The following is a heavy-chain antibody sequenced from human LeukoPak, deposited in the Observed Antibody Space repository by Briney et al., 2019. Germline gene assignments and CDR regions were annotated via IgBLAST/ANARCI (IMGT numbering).Heavy chain of an antibody. V-gene: IGHV1-18*04. CDR3: ARGSGSYYYFDY. J-gene: IGHJ4*02. D-gene: IGHD1-26*01. Sequence: GSVKVSCKASGYTFINYGISWVRQAPGQGLEWMGWISPYNGDTDYAQKVQGRVTMTTDTSTSTAYMELRSLTSDDTAVYYCARGSGSYYYFDYWGQGSLVTASS. CDR1: GYTFINYG. CDR2: ISPYNGDT.